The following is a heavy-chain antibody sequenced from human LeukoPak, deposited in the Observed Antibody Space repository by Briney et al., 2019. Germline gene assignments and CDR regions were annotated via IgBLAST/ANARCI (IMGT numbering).Heavy chain of an antibody. D-gene: IGHD3-22*01. CDR2: IYNSGNT. CDR3: ARGTFDSSGYYLFDY. CDR1: GGSISTNY. Sequence: KPSETLSLTCTVSGGSISTNYWSWIRQPAGKGLEWIGRIYNSGNTNYSPSLESRVTMSADTSKNQFSLKLSSVTAADTAVYYCARGTFDSSGYYLFDYWGQGTLVTFSS. J-gene: IGHJ4*02. V-gene: IGHV4-4*07.